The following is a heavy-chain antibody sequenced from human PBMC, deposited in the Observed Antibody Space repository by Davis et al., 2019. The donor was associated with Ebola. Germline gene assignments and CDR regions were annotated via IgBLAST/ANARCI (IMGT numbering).Heavy chain of an antibody. CDR2: ITPNSGYT. CDR1: GYTFTSYD. D-gene: IGHD5-12*01. CDR3: ARGRGYSGYEVDY. Sequence: ASVKVSCKASGYTFTSYDLSWVRQATGQGLEWMGWITPNSGYTGYAQKFQGRVTMTRNTSISTAYMELSSLRSEDTAVYYCARGRGYSGYEVDYWGQGTLVTVSS. J-gene: IGHJ4*02. V-gene: IGHV1-8*01.